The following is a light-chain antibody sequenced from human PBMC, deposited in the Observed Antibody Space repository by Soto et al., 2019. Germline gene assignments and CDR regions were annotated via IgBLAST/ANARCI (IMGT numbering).Light chain of an antibody. Sequence: QSVLTQPASVSGSPGQSIAISCTGTSSDVGGYSYVSWYQQQPGKAPKLVISDVSNRPSGVSDRFSGSKSGNTASLTISGLQTEDEADYYCASYTTSSTYVFGTGIKLTVL. J-gene: IGLJ1*01. V-gene: IGLV2-14*01. CDR3: ASYTTSSTYV. CDR1: SSDVGGYSY. CDR2: DVS.